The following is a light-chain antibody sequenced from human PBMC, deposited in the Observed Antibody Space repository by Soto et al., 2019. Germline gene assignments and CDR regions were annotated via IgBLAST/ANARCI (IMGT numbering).Light chain of an antibody. CDR3: CSYAGSSTAV. Sequence: QSALTQPASVSGCPGQSITISCTGTRSDVGSYNLVSWYQQHPGKAPKLMIYEGSKRPSGVSNRFSGSKSGNTASLTISRLQAEEEADYYCCSYAGSSTAVFGGGTQLTVL. J-gene: IGLJ7*01. CDR1: RSDVGSYNL. V-gene: IGLV2-23*01. CDR2: EGS.